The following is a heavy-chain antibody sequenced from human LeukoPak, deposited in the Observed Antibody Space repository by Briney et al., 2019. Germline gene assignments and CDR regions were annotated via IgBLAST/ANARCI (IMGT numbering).Heavy chain of an antibody. J-gene: IGHJ5*02. CDR3: AKGSSGYYHGSYNSFHP. V-gene: IGHV1-8*03. CDR1: GYTFTSYD. CDR2: MNPNSGNT. Sequence: ASLKVSCKASGYTFTSYDSNWVRQATGQGLEWMGWMNPNSGNTGYAQKFQGRVTITRNTSISTAYMELSSLRSEHTAVYYCAKGSSGYYHGSYNSFHPWGQGTLVTVSS. D-gene: IGHD3-22*01.